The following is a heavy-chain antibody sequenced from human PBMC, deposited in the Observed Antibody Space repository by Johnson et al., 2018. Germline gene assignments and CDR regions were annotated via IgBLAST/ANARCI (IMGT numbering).Heavy chain of an antibody. V-gene: IGHV4-59*01. Sequence: QVQLQESGPGLVKPSETLSLTCTVSGGSISSYYWSWIRQPPGKGLEWIGYIYYSGSTNYNPSLKSRVPISVNTSKNQFSLKLSSVTAADTAVYYCARAPLYCSSTSCSGAFDIWGQGTMVTVSS. CDR2: IYYSGST. D-gene: IGHD2-2*01. J-gene: IGHJ3*02. CDR3: ARAPLYCSSTSCSGAFDI. CDR1: GGSISSYY.